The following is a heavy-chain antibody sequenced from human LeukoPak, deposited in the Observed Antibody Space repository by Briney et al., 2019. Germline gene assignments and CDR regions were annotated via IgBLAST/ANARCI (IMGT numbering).Heavy chain of an antibody. CDR3: ARGRVGPRGGLAEAYHYFDY. CDR2: ISSLSGTI. Sequence: PGGSLRLSCAASGFTFSTYSMNWVRQAPGKGLEWVSYISSLSGTIYYADSVKGRFTISRDNAKNSLYLQMNSLRAEDTAVYYCARGRVGPRGGLAEAYHYFDYWGQGTLVTVSS. D-gene: IGHD3-16*01. CDR1: GFTFSTYS. V-gene: IGHV3-48*01. J-gene: IGHJ4*02.